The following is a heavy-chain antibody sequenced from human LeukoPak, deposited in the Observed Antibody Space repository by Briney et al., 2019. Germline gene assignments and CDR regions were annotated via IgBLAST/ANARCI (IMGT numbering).Heavy chain of an antibody. V-gene: IGHV4-59*01. CDR1: GGSISSYY. J-gene: IGHJ5*02. CDR2: IYYSGST. Sequence: KPSETLSLTCTVSGGSISSYYWSWIRQPPGKGLEWIGYIYYSGSTNYNPSLKSRVTISVDTSKNRFSLKLSSVTAADTAVYYCARHGRYSNWFDPWGQGTLVTVSS. D-gene: IGHD1-14*01. CDR3: ARHGRYSNWFDP.